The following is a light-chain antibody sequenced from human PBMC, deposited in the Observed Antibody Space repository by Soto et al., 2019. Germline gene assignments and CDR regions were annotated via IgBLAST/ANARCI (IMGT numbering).Light chain of an antibody. J-gene: IGLJ2*01. V-gene: IGLV2-23*02. CDR2: EVN. CDR3: CSFVGSSTSYVV. Sequence: QSALTQPASVSGSPGQSITISCTGTSSDVGNYNLVSWYQHHPGKAPKLMIYEVNKRPSGVSNRFSGSKSGNTASLTISGLQAEDEADYYCCSFVGSSTSYVVIGGGTKLTVL. CDR1: SSDVGNYNL.